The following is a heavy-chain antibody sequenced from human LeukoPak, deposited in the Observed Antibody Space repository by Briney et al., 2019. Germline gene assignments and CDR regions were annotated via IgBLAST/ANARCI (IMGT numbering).Heavy chain of an antibody. V-gene: IGHV4-4*02. CDR2: IYHSGST. CDR3: AREIVTDYGGNTAVGWFDP. Sequence: SGTLSLTCAVSGGSISSSNWWSWVRQPPGKGLEWIGEIYHSGSTNYNPSLKSRVTISVDKSKNQFSLKLSSVTAADTAVYYCAREIVTDYGGNTAVGWFDPWGQGTLVTVSS. J-gene: IGHJ5*02. D-gene: IGHD4-23*01. CDR1: GGSISSSNW.